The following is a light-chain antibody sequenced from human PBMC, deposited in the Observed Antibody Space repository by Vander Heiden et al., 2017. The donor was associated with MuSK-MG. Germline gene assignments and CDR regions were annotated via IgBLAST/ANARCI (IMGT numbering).Light chain of an antibody. CDR3: QQRSNWPLT. CDR2: DVS. V-gene: IGKV3-11*01. CDR1: QSVSSA. Sequence: EIVLTQSPVPLSSSPGERATRSCRASQSVSSALVWYRQKAGQAPRLLIYDVSNRATGIPARFSGSGSGTDFTLTINSLEPEDFAVYYCQQRSNWPLTFGGGTKVEIK. J-gene: IGKJ4*01.